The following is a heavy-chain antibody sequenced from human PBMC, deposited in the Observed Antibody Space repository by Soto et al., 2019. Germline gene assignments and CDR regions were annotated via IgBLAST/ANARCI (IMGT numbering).Heavy chain of an antibody. CDR1: GYTFTSYG. CDR2: ISAYSGNT. J-gene: IGHJ5*02. V-gene: IGHV1-18*01. CDR3: AFIAVAGTKENWFDP. D-gene: IGHD6-19*01. Sequence: ASVKVSCKASGYTFTSYGISWVRQAPGQGLEWMGWISAYSGNTNYAQKHQGRVTMTTDTSTSTAYMELRSLRSDDTAVYYCAFIAVAGTKENWFDPWGQGTLVTVSS.